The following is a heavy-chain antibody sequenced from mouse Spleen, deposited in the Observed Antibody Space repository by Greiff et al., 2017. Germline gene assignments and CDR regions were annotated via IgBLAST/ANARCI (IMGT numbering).Heavy chain of an antibody. CDR1: GYTFTDYY. CDR2: INPYNGGT. V-gene: IGHV1-19*01. D-gene: IGHD4-1*01. Sequence: EVQVVESGPVLVKPGASVKMSCKASGYTFTDYYMNWVKQSHGKSLEWIGVINPYNGGTSYNQKFKGKATLTVDKSSSTAYMELNSLTSEDSAVYYCARRVTGSLLYFDYWGQGTTLTVSS. CDR3: ARRVTGSLLYFDY. J-gene: IGHJ2*01.